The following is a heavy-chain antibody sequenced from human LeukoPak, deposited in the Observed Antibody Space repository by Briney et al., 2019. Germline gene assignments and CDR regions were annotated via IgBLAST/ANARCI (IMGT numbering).Heavy chain of an antibody. CDR2: IYYSGST. Sequence: SETLSLTCTVSGGSISSYYWSWIRQPPGKGLEWIGYIYYSGSTNYNPSLKSRVTISVDTSKNQFSLKLSSVTTADTAVYYCARDRRSGSYYYYYYGMDVWGQGTTVTVSS. CDR3: ARDRRSGSYYYYYYGMDV. J-gene: IGHJ6*02. V-gene: IGHV4-59*01. D-gene: IGHD1-26*01. CDR1: GGSISSYY.